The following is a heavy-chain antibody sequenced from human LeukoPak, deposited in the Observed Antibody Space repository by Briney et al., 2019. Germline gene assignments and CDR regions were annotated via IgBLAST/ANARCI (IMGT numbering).Heavy chain of an antibody. CDR3: ARGRYAFDI. V-gene: IGHV4-34*01. CDR2: INHSGST. Sequence: SETLSLTCAVYGGSFSGYYWSWIRQPPGKGLEWIGEINHSGSTNYNPSLKSRVTISVDTSKNQFSLKLSSVTAADTAVYHCARGRYAFDIWGQGTMVTVSS. J-gene: IGHJ3*02. CDR1: GGSFSGYY.